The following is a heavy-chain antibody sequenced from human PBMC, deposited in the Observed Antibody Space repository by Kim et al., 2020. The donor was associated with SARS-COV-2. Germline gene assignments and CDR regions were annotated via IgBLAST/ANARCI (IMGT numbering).Heavy chain of an antibody. D-gene: IGHD6-13*01. CDR3: ARGQYSSSWTDVFDI. Sequence: SETLSLTCVVYGGSFSGYYWSWIRQPPGKGLEWIGEINHSGSTKYNPSLKSRVTILVDTSKNHFSLKLTSVTAADTAMYYCARGQYSSSWTDVFDIWGQGTMVTGS. CDR1: GGSFSGYY. V-gene: IGHV4-34*01. J-gene: IGHJ3*02. CDR2: INHSGST.